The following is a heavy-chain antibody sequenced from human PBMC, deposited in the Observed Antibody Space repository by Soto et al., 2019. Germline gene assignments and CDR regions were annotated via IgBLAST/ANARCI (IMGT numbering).Heavy chain of an antibody. D-gene: IGHD3-10*01. V-gene: IGHV1-3*01. CDR2: INAGNGNT. CDR3: VMVRGVIGWGLDY. Sequence: GASVKVSCKASGDTFSTYTITWMRQAPGQRLEWMGWINAGNGNTKYSQKFQDRVTITRDTSASTAYMELSRLRSEDTAVYYCVMVRGVIGWGLDYCGQGTLVTVSS. CDR1: GDTFSTYT. J-gene: IGHJ4*02.